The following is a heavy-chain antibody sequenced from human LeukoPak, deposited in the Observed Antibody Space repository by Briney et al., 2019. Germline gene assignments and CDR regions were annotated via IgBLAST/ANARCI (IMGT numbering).Heavy chain of an antibody. CDR3: AKDGNCGGDCYYFDY. CDR1: GFTFSSYG. CDR2: IWYDGSNK. Sequence: GGSLRLSCAASGFTFSSYGMHWVRQAPGKGLEWVAVIWYDGSNKYYADSVKGRFTISRDNSKNTLYLQMNSLRAEDTAVYYCAKDGNCGGDCYYFDYWGQGTLVTVSS. V-gene: IGHV3-33*06. D-gene: IGHD2-21*02. J-gene: IGHJ4*02.